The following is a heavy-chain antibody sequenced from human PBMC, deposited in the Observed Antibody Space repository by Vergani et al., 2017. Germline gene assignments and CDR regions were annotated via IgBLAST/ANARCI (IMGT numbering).Heavy chain of an antibody. D-gene: IGHD3-10*01. CDR1: GGSISSSNW. CDR2: IYHSGST. J-gene: IGHJ4*02. Sequence: QVQLQESGPGLVKPPGTLSLTCAVSGGSISSSNWWSWVRQPPGKGLEWIGEIYHSGSTNYNPSLKSRVTISVDKSKNQFSLKLSSVTAADTAVYYCANEPADTGNYYFFDYWGQGTLVTVSS. CDR3: ANEPADTGNYYFFDY. V-gene: IGHV4-4*03.